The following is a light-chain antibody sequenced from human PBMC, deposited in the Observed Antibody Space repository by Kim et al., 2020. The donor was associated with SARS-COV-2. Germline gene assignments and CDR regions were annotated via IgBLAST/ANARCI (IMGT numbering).Light chain of an antibody. CDR3: NSRDSSGNHHVV. Sequence: LGNKVRIICKWDSLGSYYPNLYQQRPGQAPVLVIYGKNNRPSGIPDRFSGSSSGNTASLTITGAQAEDEADYYCNSRDSSGNHHVVFGGGTQLTVL. CDR2: GKN. V-gene: IGLV3-19*01. CDR1: SLGSYY. J-gene: IGLJ2*01.